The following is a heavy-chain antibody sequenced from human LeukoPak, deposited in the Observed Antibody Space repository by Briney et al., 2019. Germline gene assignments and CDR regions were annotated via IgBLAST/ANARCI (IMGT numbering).Heavy chain of an antibody. V-gene: IGHV1-8*01. CDR2: MNPNSGNT. Sequence: GASVKVSCKASGYTFTSYDINWVRQATGQGLEWMGWMNPNSGNTGYAQKFQGRVTMTRNTSISTAYMELSSLRSEDTAVYYCAREGYYDSSGYRGAFDIWGQGTMVTVSS. CDR1: GYTFTSYD. J-gene: IGHJ3*02. CDR3: AREGYYDSSGYRGAFDI. D-gene: IGHD3-22*01.